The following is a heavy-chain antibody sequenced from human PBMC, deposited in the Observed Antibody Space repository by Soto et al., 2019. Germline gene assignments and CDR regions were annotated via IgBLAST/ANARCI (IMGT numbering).Heavy chain of an antibody. CDR2: IYSCGSS. Sequence: GGSLRLSCAASGFTVSSNYMSWVRQAPGKGLEWVSVIYSCGSSYYADSVKGRFTISRDNSKNTLYLQMNSLRAEDTAVYYCARSPSYYDFWSGYYRYHYYGMDVWGQGTTVTVSS. CDR3: ARSPSYYDFWSGYYRYHYYGMDV. D-gene: IGHD3-3*01. J-gene: IGHJ6*02. V-gene: IGHV3-53*01. CDR1: GFTVSSNY.